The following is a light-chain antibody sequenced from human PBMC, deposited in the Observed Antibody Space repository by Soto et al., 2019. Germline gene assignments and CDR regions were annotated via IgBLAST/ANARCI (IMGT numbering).Light chain of an antibody. CDR3: QHYGSSLWT. J-gene: IGKJ1*01. CDR2: GAS. V-gene: IGKV3-20*01. CDR1: QSVSSSY. Sequence: EIELTQSPGTLSVSPGERATISCRASQSVSSSYLAWYQQKPGQAPRLLIYGASSRATGIPDRFSGSGSGTDFTLTISRLEPEDVAVYYCQHYGSSLWTFGQGTKVEIK.